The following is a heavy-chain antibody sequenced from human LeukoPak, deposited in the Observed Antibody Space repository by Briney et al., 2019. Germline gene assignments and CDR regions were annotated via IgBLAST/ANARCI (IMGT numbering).Heavy chain of an antibody. D-gene: IGHD6-19*01. CDR3: ARAAVANIRYYYGMDV. J-gene: IGHJ6*02. CDR1: GFTFSSYS. CDR2: IYSGGST. V-gene: IGHV3-53*01. Sequence: PGGSLRLSCAASGFTFSSYSMSWVRQAPGKGLEWVSVIYSGGSTYYADSVKGRFTISRDNSKNTLYLQMNSLRAEDTAVYYCARAAVANIRYYYGMDVWGQGTTVTVSS.